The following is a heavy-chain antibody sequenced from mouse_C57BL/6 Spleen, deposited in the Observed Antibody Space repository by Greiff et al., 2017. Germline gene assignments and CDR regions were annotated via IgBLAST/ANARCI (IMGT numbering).Heavy chain of an antibody. CDR2: IRLKSDNYAT. CDR1: GFTFSNYW. CDR3: TRQLRLYYYAMDY. J-gene: IGHJ4*01. V-gene: IGHV6-3*01. D-gene: IGHD3-2*02. Sequence: EVQVVESGGGLVQPGGSMKLSCVASGFTFSNYWMNWVRQSPEKGLEWVAQIRLKSDNYATHYAKSVKGRFTISRDDSKSSVYLQMNNLRAEDTGIYYCTRQLRLYYYAMDYWGQGTSVTVSS.